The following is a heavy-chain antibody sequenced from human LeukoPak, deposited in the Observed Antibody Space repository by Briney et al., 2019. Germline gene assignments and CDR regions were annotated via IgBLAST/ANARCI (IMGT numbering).Heavy chain of an antibody. V-gene: IGHV1-2*02. Sequence: ASVKVSCKASGYTFTGYYMHWVRQAPGQGLEWMGWINPNSGGTNYAQKFQGRVTMTRDTSISTAYMELSRLRSDDTAVYYCARATITMVRTPGYYGMDVWGQGTTVTVSS. CDR1: GYTFTGYY. CDR2: INPNSGGT. CDR3: ARATITMVRTPGYYGMDV. J-gene: IGHJ6*02. D-gene: IGHD3-10*01.